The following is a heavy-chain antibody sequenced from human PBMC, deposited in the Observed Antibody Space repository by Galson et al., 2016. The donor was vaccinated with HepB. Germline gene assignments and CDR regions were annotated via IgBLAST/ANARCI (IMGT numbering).Heavy chain of an antibody. Sequence: SLRLSCAASGFTFSNYNMVWVRQAPGKGLEWVSYISTSSSPISYRDSVKGRFTISRDNTKNSLYLQLNSLRAEDTAVYYCARIIKTGTTSHFDYWGQGTLVTVSS. CDR2: ISTSSSPI. V-gene: IGHV3-21*01. CDR3: ARIIKTGTTSHFDY. D-gene: IGHD1-7*01. CDR1: GFTFSNYN. J-gene: IGHJ4*02.